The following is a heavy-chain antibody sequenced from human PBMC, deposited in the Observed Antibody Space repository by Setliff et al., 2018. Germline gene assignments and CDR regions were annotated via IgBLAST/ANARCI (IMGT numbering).Heavy chain of an antibody. CDR2: TTPIFTTA. CDR3: ARSPFPVGTVMVTTFDS. V-gene: IGHV1-69*13. Sequence: ASVKVSCKTSRGTFSNYAISWVRQAPGQGLEWMGGTTPIFTTANYAQKFQGRVTITADESTSTAYMELSSLKSEVTAVYYCARSPFPVGTVMVTTFDSWGQGTLVTVSS. J-gene: IGHJ4*02. D-gene: IGHD5-18*01. CDR1: RGTFSNYA.